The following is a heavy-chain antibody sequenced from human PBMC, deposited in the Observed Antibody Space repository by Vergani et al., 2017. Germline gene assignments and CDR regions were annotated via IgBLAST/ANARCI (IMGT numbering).Heavy chain of an antibody. CDR3: ARAPYYGDPYTLDY. CDR1: GYSISSGYY. J-gene: IGHJ4*02. D-gene: IGHD4-17*01. Sequence: QVQLQESGPGLVKPSQTLSLTCAVSGYSISSGYYWGWIRQPPGKGLEWIGSIFHSGSTYYNPSLKSRVTISVDRSKNQFSLKLSSVTAADTAVYYCARAPYYGDPYTLDYWGQGTLVTVSS. V-gene: IGHV4-38-2*01. CDR2: IFHSGST.